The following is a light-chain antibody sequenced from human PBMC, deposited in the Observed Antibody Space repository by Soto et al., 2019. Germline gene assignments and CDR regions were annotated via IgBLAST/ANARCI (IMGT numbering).Light chain of an antibody. CDR2: EVS. CDR3: SSYAGSNNLG. Sequence: QSALTQPPSASGSPGQSVTISCTGNSNDVGHSSFISWYQQHPGKGPKLIIYEVSARPSGVPDRFSGSKSGNTASLTVSGLQAEDEADYYCSSYAGSNNLGFGGGTKLTVL. J-gene: IGLJ2*01. CDR1: SNDVGHSSF. V-gene: IGLV2-8*01.